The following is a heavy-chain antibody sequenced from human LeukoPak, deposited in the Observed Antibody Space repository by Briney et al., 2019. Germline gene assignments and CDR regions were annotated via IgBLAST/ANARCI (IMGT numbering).Heavy chain of an antibody. CDR2: SDPEGGQT. J-gene: IGHJ3*02. Sequence: ASVKVSCKLSGHTLSELSMHWVRQVPEKGLEWMGGSDPEGGQTIYSQKFQGRVTITEDTFTDTAYMELSSLGSEDTAIYYCVTDSGSYFRLDAFDIWGPGTLVTVSS. CDR1: GHTLSELS. D-gene: IGHD1-26*01. V-gene: IGHV1-24*01. CDR3: VTDSGSYFRLDAFDI.